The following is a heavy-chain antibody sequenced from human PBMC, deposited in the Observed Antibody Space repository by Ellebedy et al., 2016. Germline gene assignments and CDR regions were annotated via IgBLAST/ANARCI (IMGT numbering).Heavy chain of an antibody. V-gene: IGHV3-30-3*01. Sequence: GESLKISXAASGFTFSSYAMHWVRQAPGKGLEWVAVISYDGSNKYYADSVKGRFTISRDNSKNTLYLQMNSLRAEDTAVYYCAKELRGVYYMDVWGKGTTVTVSS. CDR1: GFTFSSYA. CDR2: ISYDGSNK. J-gene: IGHJ6*03. D-gene: IGHD4-17*01. CDR3: AKELRGVYYMDV.